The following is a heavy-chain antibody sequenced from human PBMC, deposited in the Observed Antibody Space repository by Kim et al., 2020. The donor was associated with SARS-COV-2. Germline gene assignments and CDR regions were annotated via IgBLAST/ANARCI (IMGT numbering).Heavy chain of an antibody. CDR1: GFTFSSYA. CDR2: ISYDGSNK. Sequence: GGSLRLSCAASGFTFSSYAMHWVRQAPGKGLEWVAVISYDGSNKYYADSVKGRFTISRDNSKNTLYLQMNSLRAEDTAVYYCARVHNDLVMADGMDVWGQGTTVTVSS. V-gene: IGHV3-30*04. D-gene: IGHD3-9*01. CDR3: ARVHNDLVMADGMDV. J-gene: IGHJ6*02.